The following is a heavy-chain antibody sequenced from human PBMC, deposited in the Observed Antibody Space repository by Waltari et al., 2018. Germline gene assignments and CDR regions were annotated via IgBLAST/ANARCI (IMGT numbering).Heavy chain of an antibody. Sequence: QVQLVQSGAEVKKPGSSVTVSCKASGGTFSSYAISWVRQAPGQGLEWMGGIIPIFGTANYAQKFQGRVTITADESTSTAYMELSSLRSEDTAVYYCARDVGEGSWPYFDYWGQGTLVTVSS. V-gene: IGHV1-69*13. J-gene: IGHJ4*02. CDR1: GGTFSSYA. CDR2: IIPIFGTA. CDR3: ARDVGEGSWPYFDY. D-gene: IGHD6-13*01.